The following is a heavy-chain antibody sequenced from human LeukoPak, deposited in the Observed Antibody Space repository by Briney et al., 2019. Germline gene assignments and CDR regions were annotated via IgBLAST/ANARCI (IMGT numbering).Heavy chain of an antibody. CDR2: IYHSGST. J-gene: IGHJ4*02. Sequence: SETLSLTCAVSGGSISSSNWWSWVRQPPGKGLEWIGEIYHSGSTNHNPSLKSRVTISVDKSKNQFSLKLSSVTAADTAVYYCAMLNYYGSGSYDYWGQGTLVTVSS. CDR1: GGSISSSNW. D-gene: IGHD3-10*01. CDR3: AMLNYYGSGSYDY. V-gene: IGHV4-4*02.